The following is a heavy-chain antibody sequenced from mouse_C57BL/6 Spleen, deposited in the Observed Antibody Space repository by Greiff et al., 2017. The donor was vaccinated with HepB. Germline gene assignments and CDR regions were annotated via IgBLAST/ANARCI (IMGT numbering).Heavy chain of an antibody. CDR3: ARDDTDYGNFDV. V-gene: IGHV7-1*01. Sequence: EVKLVESGGGLVQSGRSLRLSCATSGFTFSDFYMEWVRQAPGKGLEWIAASRNKANDYTTEYSASVKGRFIVSRDTSQSILYLQMNALRAADTAIYYCARDDTDYGNFDVWGTGTTVTVSS. CDR2: SRNKANDYTT. J-gene: IGHJ1*03. D-gene: IGHD1-1*02. CDR1: GFTFSDFY.